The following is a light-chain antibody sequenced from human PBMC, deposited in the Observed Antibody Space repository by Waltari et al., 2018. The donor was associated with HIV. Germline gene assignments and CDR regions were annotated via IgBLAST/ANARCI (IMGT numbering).Light chain of an antibody. Sequence: SYVLTQPPSVSVAPGQTARITCGGNNIGSNSVHYYQHEPGQAPVLVVYDDTDRPSGIRERFSGSNSGNTATLTISRVEAGDEANFYCQVWDSSSNQAVCGGGTKLTVL. J-gene: IGLJ3*02. CDR1: NIGSNS. V-gene: IGLV3-21*02. CDR2: DDT. CDR3: QVWDSSSNQAV.